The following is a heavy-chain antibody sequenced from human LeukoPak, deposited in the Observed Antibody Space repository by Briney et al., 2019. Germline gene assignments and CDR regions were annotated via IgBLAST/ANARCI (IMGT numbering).Heavy chain of an antibody. V-gene: IGHV4-59*01. D-gene: IGHD1-26*01. Sequence: SETLSLTCTVSGGSISSYYWSWIRQPPGKGLEWIGYIYYSGSTNHNPSLKSRVTISVDTSKNQFSLKLSSVTAADTAVYYCASYSGSYYRAFDIWGQGTMVAVSS. CDR1: GGSISSYY. CDR3: ASYSGSYYRAFDI. J-gene: IGHJ3*02. CDR2: IYYSGST.